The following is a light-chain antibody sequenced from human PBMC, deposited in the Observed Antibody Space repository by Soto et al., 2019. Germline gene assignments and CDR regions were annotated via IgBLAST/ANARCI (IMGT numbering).Light chain of an antibody. J-gene: IGKJ2*01. V-gene: IGKV1-27*01. CDR2: AAS. Sequence: DIQMTQSPSSLSASVGDRVTITCRASQDISNYLAWYQQKPGEVPKLLIYAASTLQKGVQSRFSGSASGTPFTLSINNLQPDDVATYYCQKYNSAPKTFGRGTRLEI. CDR1: QDISNY. CDR3: QKYNSAPKT.